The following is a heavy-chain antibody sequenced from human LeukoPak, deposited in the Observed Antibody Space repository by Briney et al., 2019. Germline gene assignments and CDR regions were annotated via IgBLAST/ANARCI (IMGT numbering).Heavy chain of an antibody. Sequence: GGSLRLSCAASGFTFSSYAMSWVRQAPGKGLEWVSAISGSGGSTYYADSVKGRFTISRDNSKNTLYLQMNSLRAEDTAVYYCAKDLYDYDTSRDFLDYWGQGTLVTVSS. CDR2: ISGSGGST. D-gene: IGHD3-22*01. CDR3: AKDLYDYDTSRDFLDY. CDR1: GFTFSSYA. J-gene: IGHJ4*02. V-gene: IGHV3-23*01.